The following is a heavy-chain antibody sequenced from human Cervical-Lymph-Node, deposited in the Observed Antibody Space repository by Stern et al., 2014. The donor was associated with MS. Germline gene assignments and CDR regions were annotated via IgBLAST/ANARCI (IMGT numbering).Heavy chain of an antibody. CDR1: GHPLSEFA. CDR3: ATDXXVK. Sequence: VQLVESGAEVKKPGASVTVSCNVAGHPLSEFAMHWLRQLPTRGLEWMGQFDPEDGETVYAQQFQGRLSMTEDTATGTAYMTLTALRSEDTAVYYCATDXXVKWGPGTLVTVSS. CDR2: FDPEDGET. V-gene: IGHV1-24*01. J-gene: IGHJ4*02.